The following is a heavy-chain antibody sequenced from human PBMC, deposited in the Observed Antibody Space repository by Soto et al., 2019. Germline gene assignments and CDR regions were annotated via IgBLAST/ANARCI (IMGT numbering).Heavy chain of an antibody. Sequence: QVHLVQSGAEVKKPGASVKVSCKASGYTFTSYGITWVRQAPGQGLEWMGWISAPNGNTDYAQKLQGRVIVTRDPSTSTGYMELTRLRSDSTAVYYCARGGYGDYWGQGALVTASS. V-gene: IGHV1-18*01. J-gene: IGHJ4*02. CDR2: ISAPNGNT. CDR1: GYTFTSYG. D-gene: IGHD1-1*01. CDR3: ARGGYGDY.